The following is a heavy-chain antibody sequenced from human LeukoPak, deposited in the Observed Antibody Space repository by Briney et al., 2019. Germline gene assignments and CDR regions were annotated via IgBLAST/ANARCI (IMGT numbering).Heavy chain of an antibody. Sequence: GESLKISCKGSGYSFTSYWIGWVRQMPGKGLEWMGIIYAGDSDTRYSPSFQGQVTISADKSISTAYLQWSSLKASDTAMYYCARHSIEGIVVAAATDAFDIWDQGTMVTVSS. D-gene: IGHD2-15*01. V-gene: IGHV5-51*01. CDR2: IYAGDSDT. CDR1: GYSFTSYW. J-gene: IGHJ3*02. CDR3: ARHSIEGIVVAAATDAFDI.